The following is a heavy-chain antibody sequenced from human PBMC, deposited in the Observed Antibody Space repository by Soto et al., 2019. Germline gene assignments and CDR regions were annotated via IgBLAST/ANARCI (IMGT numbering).Heavy chain of an antibody. CDR1: GGSISSYY. D-gene: IGHD3-10*01. CDR2: VHDSWGS. Sequence: QVPLQESGPGLVKPSETLSLSCTVSGGSISSYYWSWIRQPPGKGLEWIGYVHDSWGSHYNPSLKSRVAISLDTSKSQFSLKLTSVTATDPAVYYCVRQGFVALHGLVDVWGQGTTVTVSS. V-gene: IGHV4-59*08. J-gene: IGHJ6*02. CDR3: VRQGFVALHGLVDV.